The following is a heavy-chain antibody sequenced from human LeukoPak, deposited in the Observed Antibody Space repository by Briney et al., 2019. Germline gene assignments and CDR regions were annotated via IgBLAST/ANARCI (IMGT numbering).Heavy chain of an antibody. Sequence: SETLSLTCTVSGGSISSYYWSWIRQPPGKGLEWIGYIYYSGSTNYNPSLKSRVTISVDTSKNQFSLKLSSVTAADTAVYYCARGYYRPWFDPWGQGTLVTVSS. D-gene: IGHD2-8*01. V-gene: IGHV4-59*12. CDR1: GGSISSYY. CDR2: IYYSGST. J-gene: IGHJ5*02. CDR3: ARGYYRPWFDP.